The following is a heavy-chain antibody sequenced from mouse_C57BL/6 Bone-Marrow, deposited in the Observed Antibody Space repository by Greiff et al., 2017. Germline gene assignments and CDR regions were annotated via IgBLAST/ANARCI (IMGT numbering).Heavy chain of an antibody. Sequence: QVTLKESDAELVKPGASVKISCKVSGYTFTDHTIHWMKQRPEQGLEWIGYIYPRDGSTKYNEKFKGKATLTADKSSSTAYMQLNSLTSEDSAVYFCARPLHYYGSSFAMDYWGQGTSVTVSS. V-gene: IGHV1-78*01. CDR1: GYTFTDHT. J-gene: IGHJ4*01. D-gene: IGHD1-1*01. CDR3: ARPLHYYGSSFAMDY. CDR2: IYPRDGST.